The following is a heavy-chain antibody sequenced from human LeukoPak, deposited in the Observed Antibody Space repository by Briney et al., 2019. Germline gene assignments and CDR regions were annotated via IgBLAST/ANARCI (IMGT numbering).Heavy chain of an antibody. CDR3: AKDRGSYFLDWFDP. D-gene: IGHD1-26*01. J-gene: IGHJ5*02. CDR1: GFTLSSYA. Sequence: GGSLRLSCAASGFTLSSYAMSWVRQAPGKGLEWVSASSGSGGSTYYADSVKGRFTISRDNSKNTLYLQMNSLRAEDTAVYYCAKDRGSYFLDWFDPWGQGTLVTVSS. V-gene: IGHV3-23*01. CDR2: SSGSGGST.